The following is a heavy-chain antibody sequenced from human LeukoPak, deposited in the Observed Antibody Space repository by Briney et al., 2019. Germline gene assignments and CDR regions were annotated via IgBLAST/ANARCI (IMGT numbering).Heavy chain of an antibody. CDR2: IYYSGST. V-gene: IGHV4-59*01. D-gene: IGHD5-24*01. CDR1: GGSISSYY. J-gene: IGHJ4*02. CDR3: ARGGLQLGRPFDY. Sequence: SETLSLTCTVSGGSISSYYWSWIRQPPGKGLEWIGYIYYSGSTNYNPSLKSRVTISVDTSKNQFSPKLSSVTAADTAVYYCARGGLQLGRPFDYWGQGTLVTVSS.